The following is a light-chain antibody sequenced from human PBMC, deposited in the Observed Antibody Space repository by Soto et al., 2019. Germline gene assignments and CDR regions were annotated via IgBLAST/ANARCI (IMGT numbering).Light chain of an antibody. CDR1: QSVSSN. V-gene: IGKV3-11*01. J-gene: IGKJ4*01. CDR2: DAS. Sequence: EIVMTQSPATLSVSPGERATLSCRASQSVSSNLAWYQRKPGQAPRLLIYDASNRATGIPARFSGSGSGTDFTLTISSLEPEDFAVYYCQQRSNWQGATFGGGTKVDIK. CDR3: QQRSNWQGAT.